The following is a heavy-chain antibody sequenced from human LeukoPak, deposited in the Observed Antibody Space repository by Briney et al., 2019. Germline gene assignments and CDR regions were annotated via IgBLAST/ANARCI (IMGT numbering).Heavy chain of an antibody. J-gene: IGHJ3*02. CDR2: IENDGSTT. CDR1: GFTLSSYL. CDR3: ARGGYSAGFDI. V-gene: IGHV3-74*01. D-gene: IGHD3-16*02. Sequence: AGGSLRLSCAASGFTLSSYLMHWVRQAPGKGLVWVSRIENDGSTTTYADSVKGRFTISRDNAKNTLYLQMNSLRAEDTALYYCARGGYSAGFDIWGQRTMVTVSS.